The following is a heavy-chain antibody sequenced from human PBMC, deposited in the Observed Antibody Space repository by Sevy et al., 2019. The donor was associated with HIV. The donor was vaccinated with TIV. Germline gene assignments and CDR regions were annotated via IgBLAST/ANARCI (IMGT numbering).Heavy chain of an antibody. D-gene: IGHD2-2*01. CDR2: ISPYTGDT. CDR3: ARDKPQGVVVLPGAMWGGVDY. V-gene: IGHV1-18*01. Sequence: ASVKVSCRASGYTCRSYGISWVRQAPGQGLEWMGWISPYTGDTDFAQKVQGRVSMTSDTSTSTAYMELRSLRSDDTAVYYCARDKPQGVVVLPGAMWGGVDYWGQGTLVTVSS. CDR1: GYTCRSYG. J-gene: IGHJ4*02.